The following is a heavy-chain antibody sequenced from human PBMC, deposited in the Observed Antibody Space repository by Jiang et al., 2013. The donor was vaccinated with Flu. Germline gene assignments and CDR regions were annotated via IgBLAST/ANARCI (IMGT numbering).Heavy chain of an antibody. Sequence: QLLESGGGVVQPGRSLRLSCAASGFTFSSYGMHWVRQAPGKGLEWVAVIWYDGSNKYYADSVKGRFTISRDNSKNTLYLQMNSLRAEDTAVYYCARVTYDSSGYYYFDYWGQGTLVTVSS. D-gene: IGHD3-22*01. CDR2: IWYDGSNK. CDR1: GFTFSSYG. V-gene: IGHV3-33*01. CDR3: ARVTYDSSGYYYFDY. J-gene: IGHJ4*02.